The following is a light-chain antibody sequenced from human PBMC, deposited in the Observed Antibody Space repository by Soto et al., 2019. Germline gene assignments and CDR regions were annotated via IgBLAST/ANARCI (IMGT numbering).Light chain of an antibody. CDR3: YQYGSSLPVT. V-gene: IGKV3-20*01. J-gene: IGKJ5*01. CDR2: CVA. Sequence: EIVLAQSPATLSLSPGARAPLFGTASQSVTDGHFGWYQQKPGQAPRLLIFCVASRATGIPDRCRGSGSGTEFTLPISRLEPEDFAVYYCYQYGSSLPVTFGQGTRLEIK. CDR1: QSVTDGH.